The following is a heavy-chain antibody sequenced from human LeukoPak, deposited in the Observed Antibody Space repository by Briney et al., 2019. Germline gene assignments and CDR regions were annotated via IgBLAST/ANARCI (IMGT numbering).Heavy chain of an antibody. V-gene: IGHV4-38-2*01. CDR1: GYSISSGYY. CDR3: AGHIVVVPAASFDY. Sequence: PSETLSLTCAVSGYSISSGYYWGWIRQPPGKGLEWIGSIYHSGSTYYNPSLKSRVTISVDTSKNQFSLKLSSATAADTAVYYCAGHIVVVPAASFDYWGQGTLVTVSS. D-gene: IGHD2-2*01. CDR2: IYHSGST. J-gene: IGHJ4*02.